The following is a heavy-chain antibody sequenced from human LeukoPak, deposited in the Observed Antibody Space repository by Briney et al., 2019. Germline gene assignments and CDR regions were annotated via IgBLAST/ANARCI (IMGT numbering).Heavy chain of an antibody. CDR2: IYPDDSET. J-gene: IGHJ4*02. Sequence: GESLKISCEGSGYTFTTYWIAWVRQMPGKGLEWMGIIYPDDSETKYSPSFQGQVTISVDKTISTAYVQWSSLKASDTAMYYCVRRDSSGPFYFDFWGQGTLVTVSS. D-gene: IGHD3-22*01. CDR3: VRRDSSGPFYFDF. V-gene: IGHV5-51*01. CDR1: GYTFTTYW.